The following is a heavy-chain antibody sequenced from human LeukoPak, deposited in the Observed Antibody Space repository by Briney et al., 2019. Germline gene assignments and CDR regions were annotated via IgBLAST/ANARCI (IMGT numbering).Heavy chain of an antibody. CDR2: INPNSGGT. CDR3: ARDRRLVPAAVNAFDI. D-gene: IGHD2-2*01. CDR1: GYTFTGYY. V-gene: IGHV1-2*02. J-gene: IGHJ3*02. Sequence: ASVTVSCKASGYTFTGYYMHWVRQAPGQGLEWMGWINPNSGGTNYAQKFQGRGTMTRDTSISTAYMELSRLRSDDTAVYYCARDRRLVPAAVNAFDIWGQGTMVTVSS.